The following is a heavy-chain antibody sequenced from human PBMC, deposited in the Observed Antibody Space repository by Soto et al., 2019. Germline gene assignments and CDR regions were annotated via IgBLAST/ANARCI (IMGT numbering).Heavy chain of an antibody. CDR2: IRSKANSYAT. V-gene: IGHV3-73*02. J-gene: IGHJ2*01. CDR3: TRHHYDSSGYPWYFDL. CDR1: GFTFSGSA. D-gene: IGHD3-22*01. Sequence: EVQLVESGGGLVQPGGSLKLSCAASGFTFSGSAMHWVRQASGKGLEWVGRIRSKANSYATAYAASVKGRFTISRDDSKNTAYLQMNSLKTEDTAVYYCTRHHYDSSGYPWYFDLWGRGTLVTVSS.